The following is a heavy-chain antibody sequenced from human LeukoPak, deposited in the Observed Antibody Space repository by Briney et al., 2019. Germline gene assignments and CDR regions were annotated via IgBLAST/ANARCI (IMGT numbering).Heavy chain of an antibody. Sequence: SETLSLTCTVSGYSISSGYYWGWIRQPPGKGLEWIGSIYHSGSTYYNPSLKSRVTISVDTSKNQFSLKLSSVTAADTAVYYCAREWGRKYYFDYWGQGTLVTVSS. CDR2: IYHSGST. CDR3: AREWGRKYYFDY. CDR1: GYSISSGYY. V-gene: IGHV4-38-2*02. J-gene: IGHJ4*02. D-gene: IGHD3-16*01.